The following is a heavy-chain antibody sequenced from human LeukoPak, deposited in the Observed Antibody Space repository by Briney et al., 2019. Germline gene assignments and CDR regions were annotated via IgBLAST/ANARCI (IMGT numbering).Heavy chain of an antibody. D-gene: IGHD1-26*01. Sequence: GGSLRLSCAASGFTFSSYAMHWVRQAPGKGLEWVAVISYDENNENYADSVKGRFTISRDNSKNTLYLQMNSLRVEDTAVYYCVRAYAGSYSGGDYWGQGTLVTVSS. V-gene: IGHV3-30-3*01. J-gene: IGHJ4*02. CDR3: VRAYAGSYSGGDY. CDR1: GFTFSSYA. CDR2: ISYDENNE.